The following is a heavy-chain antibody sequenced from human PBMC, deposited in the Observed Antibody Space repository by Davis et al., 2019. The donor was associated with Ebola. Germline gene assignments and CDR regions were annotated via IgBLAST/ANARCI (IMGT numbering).Heavy chain of an antibody. Sequence: PGGSLRLSCAASGFTFTRHGMYWVRQAPGKVLVWVSRTNNDGSSASYADPVKGRFTISRDNAKNTVYLEMESLRVQDTDLYYCARDMWNYGGEDYYYGMDFWGQGTTVTVSS. CDR1: GFTFTRHG. CDR2: TNNDGSSA. D-gene: IGHD1-7*01. CDR3: ARDMWNYGGEDYYYGMDF. V-gene: IGHV3-74*01. J-gene: IGHJ6*02.